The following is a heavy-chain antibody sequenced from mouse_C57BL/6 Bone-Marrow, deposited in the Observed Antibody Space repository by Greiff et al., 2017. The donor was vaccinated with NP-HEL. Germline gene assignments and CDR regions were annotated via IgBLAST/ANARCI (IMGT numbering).Heavy chain of an antibody. CDR1: GYTFTSYW. J-gene: IGHJ4*01. CDR2: IDPSDSYT. V-gene: IGHV1-69*01. Sequence: QVQLQQSGAELVMPGASVKLSCKASGYTFTSYWMHWVKQRPGQGLEWIGEIDPSDSYTNYNQKFKGKSTLTVDKSSSTAYMQLSSLTSEDSAVYYCARDYDYPYYAMDYWGQGTSVTVSS. CDR3: ARDYDYPYYAMDY. D-gene: IGHD2-4*01.